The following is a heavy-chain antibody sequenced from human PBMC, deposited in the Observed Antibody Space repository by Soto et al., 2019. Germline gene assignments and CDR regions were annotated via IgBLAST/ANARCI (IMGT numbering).Heavy chain of an antibody. CDR1: GGTFSSYA. J-gene: IGHJ6*02. CDR3: ARHPVDTAMVTGRYYYYGMDV. V-gene: IGHV1-69*06. D-gene: IGHD5-18*01. CDR2: IIPIFGTA. Sequence: QVQLVQSGAEVKKPGSSVKVSCKASGGTFSSYAISWVRQAPGQGLEWMGGIIPIFGTANYAQKFQGRVTINADKSTSTAYMELSSLRSEDTAVYYCARHPVDTAMVTGRYYYYGMDVWGQGTTVTVSS.